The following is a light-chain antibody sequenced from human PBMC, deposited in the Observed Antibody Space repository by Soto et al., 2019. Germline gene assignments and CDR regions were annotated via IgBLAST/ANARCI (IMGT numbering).Light chain of an antibody. CDR2: EVS. J-gene: IGKJ5*01. CDR3: MQGTHWPIT. Sequence: DVVMTQSPLSLPVTLGQPVSISCRSNQSLVHSDGIAYFSWFQQRPGRSPRHLIYEVSNRDSGVPARFSGSGSGTDFALKISRVEAEDVGVYYCMQGTHWPITFGQGTRLEIK. V-gene: IGKV2-30*02. CDR1: QSLVHSDGIAY.